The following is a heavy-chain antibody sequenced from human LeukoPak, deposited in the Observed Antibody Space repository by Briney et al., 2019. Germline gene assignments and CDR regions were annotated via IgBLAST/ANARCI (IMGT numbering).Heavy chain of an antibody. CDR1: GGSISSYY. CDR2: IYYSGST. V-gene: IGHV4-59*08. J-gene: IGHJ4*02. CDR3: ARRRGDFWSDYYAFDY. D-gene: IGHD3-3*01. Sequence: KPSETLSLTCTVPGGSISSYYWSWIRQPPGKGLEWIGYIYYSGSTNYNPSLTSRVTISLDTSKNQFTLKLSSVTAADTAVYYCARRRGDFWSDYYAFDYWGQGTLVTISS.